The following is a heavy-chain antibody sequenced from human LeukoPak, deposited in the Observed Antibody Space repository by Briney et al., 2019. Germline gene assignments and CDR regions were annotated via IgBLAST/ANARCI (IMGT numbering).Heavy chain of an antibody. CDR2: ISYDGTDT. J-gene: IGHJ4*02. Sequence: GGSLRLSCAASGFTLSTYAMHWVRQAPGKGLEWVAVISYDGTDTYYADSVKGRFTIYRDTSKNSLYLQMNSLRPEDTAVFSCARIRGGPIDYWGQGTLVTVSS. V-gene: IGHV3-30-3*01. CDR3: ARIRGGPIDY. CDR1: GFTLSTYA. D-gene: IGHD3-16*01.